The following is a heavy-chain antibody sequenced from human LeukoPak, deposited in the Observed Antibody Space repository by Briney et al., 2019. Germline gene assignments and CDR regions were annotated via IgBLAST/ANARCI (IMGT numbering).Heavy chain of an antibody. Sequence: GGSLRLSCAASGFIFSSYGMHGVRQAPGKGLEWVAFIRYDGTNKYYADSVKGRFTISRDNSKNTLYLQMNSLRAEDTAVYYCAKDALPYPYSSGWSWFDPWGQGTLVTVSS. J-gene: IGHJ5*02. D-gene: IGHD6-19*01. CDR1: GFIFSSYG. CDR3: AKDALPYPYSSGWSWFDP. CDR2: IRYDGTNK. V-gene: IGHV3-30*02.